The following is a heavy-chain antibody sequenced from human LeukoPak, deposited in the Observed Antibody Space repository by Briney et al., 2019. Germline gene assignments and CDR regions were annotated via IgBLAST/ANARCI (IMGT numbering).Heavy chain of an antibody. CDR3: ARGPMVQGVITPRYWYFDL. D-gene: IGHD3-10*01. Sequence: GGSLRLSCAASGFTFSSYSMNWVRQAPGKGLEWVSSISSSSSYIYYSDSVNGRFTISRENAKNSLYLQMNSLRAEDTAVYYCARGPMVQGVITPRYWYFDLWGRGTLVTVSS. J-gene: IGHJ2*01. CDR2: ISSSSSYI. CDR1: GFTFSSYS. V-gene: IGHV3-21*01.